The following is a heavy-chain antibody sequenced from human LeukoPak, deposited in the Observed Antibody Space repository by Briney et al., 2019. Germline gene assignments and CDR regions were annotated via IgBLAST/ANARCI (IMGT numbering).Heavy chain of an antibody. D-gene: IGHD6-13*01. J-gene: IGHJ5*01. V-gene: IGHV3-33*01. CDR3: ARGESSPIPAAYTRHWFDP. Sequence: GGSLRLSCAASGFTFSSFGMHWVRQSPGKGLEWVALIWYDGSNTHHADSVKGRITISRDNSKNTLFLQMNSLRAEDTAMYYCARGESSPIPAAYTRHWFDPWGQGTLVTVSS. CDR2: IWYDGSNT. CDR1: GFTFSSFG.